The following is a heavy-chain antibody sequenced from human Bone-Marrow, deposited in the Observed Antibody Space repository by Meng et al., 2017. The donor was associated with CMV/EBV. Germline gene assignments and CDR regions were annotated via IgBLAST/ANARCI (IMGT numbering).Heavy chain of an antibody. CDR3: AREGAYYYDSSGYYSGDAFDI. J-gene: IGHJ3*02. CDR1: GGPISSGGYY. Sequence: SETLSLTCTVSGGPISSGGYYWSWIRQHPGKGLEWIGYIYYSGSTYYNPSLKSRVTISVDTSKNQFSLKLSSVTAADTAVYYCAREGAYYYDSSGYYSGDAFDIWGQGTMVTVSS. D-gene: IGHD3-22*01. V-gene: IGHV4-31*03. CDR2: IYYSGST.